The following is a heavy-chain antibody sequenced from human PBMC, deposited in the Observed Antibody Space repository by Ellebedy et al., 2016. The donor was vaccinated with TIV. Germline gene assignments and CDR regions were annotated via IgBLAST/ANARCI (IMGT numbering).Heavy chain of an antibody. Sequence: ASVKVSCXASGYTFTGYYMHWARQAPGQGLEWMGWINPNSGGTNYAQKFQGRVTMTRDTSISTAYMELSRLRSDDTAVYYCARDYYDSSEGINDYWGQGTLVTVSS. CDR2: INPNSGGT. D-gene: IGHD3-22*01. J-gene: IGHJ4*02. CDR1: GYTFTGYY. CDR3: ARDYYDSSEGINDY. V-gene: IGHV1-2*02.